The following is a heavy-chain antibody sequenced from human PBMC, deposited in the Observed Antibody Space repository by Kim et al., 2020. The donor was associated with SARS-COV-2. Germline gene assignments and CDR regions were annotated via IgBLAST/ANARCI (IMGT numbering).Heavy chain of an antibody. Sequence: YNPSLKSRVTISVDKSKNQFSLKLSSVTAADTAVYYCATRRRRDGYNSDYWGQGTLVTVSS. D-gene: IGHD5-12*01. CDR3: ATRRRRDGYNSDY. V-gene: IGHV4-4*02. J-gene: IGHJ4*02.